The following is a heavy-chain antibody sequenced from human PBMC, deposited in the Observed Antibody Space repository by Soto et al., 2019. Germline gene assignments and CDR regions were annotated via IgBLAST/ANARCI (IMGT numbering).Heavy chain of an antibody. V-gene: IGHV1-69*13. Sequence: GASVKVSCKASGGTFSSYAISWVRQAPGQGLEWMGGIIPIFGTANYAQKFQGRVTITADESTSTAYMELSSLRSEDTAVYYCARDHYDSSGYYSFRGYYYGMDVWGQGTTVTVSS. CDR1: GGTFSSYA. CDR3: ARDHYDSSGYYSFRGYYYGMDV. J-gene: IGHJ6*02. D-gene: IGHD3-22*01. CDR2: IIPIFGTA.